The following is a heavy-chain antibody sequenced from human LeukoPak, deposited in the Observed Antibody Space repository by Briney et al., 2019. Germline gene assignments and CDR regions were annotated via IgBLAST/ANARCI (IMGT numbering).Heavy chain of an antibody. D-gene: IGHD4-17*01. V-gene: IGHV4-59*11. CDR3: ARDLVTVTKGFDI. Sequence: SEPLSITCAVSDDSFSSHYWSWIRQPPGKGLEWIGYISYIGSTNYNPSLKSRVTITIDASKSQFSLKLSSVTAADTAVYYCARDLVTVTKGFDIWGQGTMVSVSS. CDR1: DDSFSSHY. J-gene: IGHJ3*02. CDR2: ISYIGST.